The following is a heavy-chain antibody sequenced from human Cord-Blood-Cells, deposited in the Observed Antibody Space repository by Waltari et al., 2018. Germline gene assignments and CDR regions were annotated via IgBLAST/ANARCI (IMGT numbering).Heavy chain of an antibody. CDR3: ARSHYGSGSYYWFDP. CDR2: IYTSGST. Sequence: QVQLQESGPGLVKPSETLSLTSTVSGGSISSYYWSWIRQPAGKGLEWIGRIYTSGSTNYNPSLKSRVTMSVDTSKNQFSLKLSSVTAADTAVYYCARSHYGSGSYYWFDPWGQGTLVTVSS. CDR1: GGSISSYY. J-gene: IGHJ5*02. D-gene: IGHD3-10*01. V-gene: IGHV4-4*07.